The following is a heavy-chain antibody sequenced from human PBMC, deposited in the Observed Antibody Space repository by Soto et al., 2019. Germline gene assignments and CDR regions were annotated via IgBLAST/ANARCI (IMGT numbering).Heavy chain of an antibody. J-gene: IGHJ6*03. CDR2: ISYDGSNK. CDR1: GFTLSIYG. Sequence: SGFTLSIYGMHWVRQAPGKGLAMVAVISYDGSNKYYADSVKGRFTISRGNSKNQFSLHLNSVTPEDTAVYYCPGTTSLQWYYMDVWDKGTTVTVSS. CDR3: PGTTSLQWYYMDV. V-gene: IGHV3-33*05. D-gene: IGHD1-7*01.